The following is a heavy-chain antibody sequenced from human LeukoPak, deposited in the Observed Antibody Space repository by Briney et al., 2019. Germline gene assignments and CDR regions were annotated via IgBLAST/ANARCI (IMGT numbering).Heavy chain of an antibody. Sequence: PGGSLRLSCAASGFTFSGSAMHWVRQASGKGLEWVGRIRSKANSYATAYAASVKGRCTISRDDSKNTAYLQMNSLKTEDTAVYYCTSRYCSSTSCYNSGAFDIWGQGTMVTVSS. D-gene: IGHD2-2*02. CDR3: TSRYCSSTSCYNSGAFDI. CDR2: IRSKANSYAT. J-gene: IGHJ3*02. V-gene: IGHV3-73*01. CDR1: GFTFSGSA.